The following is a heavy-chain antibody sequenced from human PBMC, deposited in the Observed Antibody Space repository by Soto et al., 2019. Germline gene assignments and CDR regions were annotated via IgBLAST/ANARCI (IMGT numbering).Heavy chain of an antibody. D-gene: IGHD6-6*01. Sequence: VGSLRLSCAASGFTFSSCGMHWVRQAPGKGLEWVAVISYDGSNKYYADSVKGRFTISRDNSKNTLYLQMNSLRAEDTAVYYCAKDGNKYSSSLDYWGQGTLVTVSS. J-gene: IGHJ4*02. CDR2: ISYDGSNK. V-gene: IGHV3-30*18. CDR1: GFTFSSCG. CDR3: AKDGNKYSSSLDY.